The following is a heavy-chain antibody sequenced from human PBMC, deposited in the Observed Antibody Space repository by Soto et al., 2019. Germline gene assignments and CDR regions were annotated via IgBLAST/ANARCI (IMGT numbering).Heavy chain of an antibody. J-gene: IGHJ4*02. CDR1: GGSFTSNNW. CDR2: IYRTGST. D-gene: IGHD1-7*01. CDR3: ASRDPGTSVDY. Sequence: ETLSLACAVSGGSFTSNNWCTCVRQPPGQGLEWIGEIYRTGSTNYNPSLKSRVTISLDKSENQFSLKVTSLTAADTAVYYCASRDPGTSVDYWGQGTLVTVSS. V-gene: IGHV4-4*02.